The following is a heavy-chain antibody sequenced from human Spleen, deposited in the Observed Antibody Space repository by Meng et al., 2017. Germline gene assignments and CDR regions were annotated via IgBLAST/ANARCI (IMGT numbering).Heavy chain of an antibody. CDR2: ISSSSSYI. V-gene: IGHV3-11*06. J-gene: IGHJ6*02. Sequence: GESLKISCAASGFTFSDYYMSWIRQAPGKGLEWVSYISSSSSYIYYADSVKGRFTISRDNAKNSLYLQMNSLRAEDTAVYYCARDYEPVAITPYGMDVWGQGTTVTVSS. D-gene: IGHD3-22*01. CDR3: ARDYEPVAITPYGMDV. CDR1: GFTFSDYY.